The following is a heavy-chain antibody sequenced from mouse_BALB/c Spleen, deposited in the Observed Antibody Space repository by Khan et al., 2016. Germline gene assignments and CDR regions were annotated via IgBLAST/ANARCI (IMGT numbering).Heavy chain of an antibody. V-gene: IGHV9-3-1*01. CDR2: INTYTGEP. J-gene: IGHJ1*01. D-gene: IGHD1-1*02. CDR1: GYTFTNYG. CDR3: ERSRYSDGGGKYLEV. Sequence: QIQLVQSGPELKKPGETVKISCKASGYTFTNYGMNWVKQAPGKDLKWMGWINTYTGEPTYADDFKGRFAFSLETSASTAYLQINNLRNEDTATXFLERSRYSDGGGKYLEVGGAGTTVPVSP.